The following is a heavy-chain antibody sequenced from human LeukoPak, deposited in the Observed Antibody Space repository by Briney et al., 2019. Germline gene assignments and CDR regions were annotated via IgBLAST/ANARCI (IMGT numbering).Heavy chain of an antibody. D-gene: IGHD2-15*01. J-gene: IGHJ4*02. Sequence: GASVKVSCKASGYTFIGYDINWVRQATGQGLEWMGWMNPNTGNTCYAQKFRGRVTMTRNTSISTASMELSSLTSEDTALYYCARGAPGSYCSGGSCPYFDYWGQGTLVSVSS. CDR2: MNPNTGNT. V-gene: IGHV1-8*01. CDR1: GYTFIGYD. CDR3: ARGAPGSYCSGGSCPYFDY.